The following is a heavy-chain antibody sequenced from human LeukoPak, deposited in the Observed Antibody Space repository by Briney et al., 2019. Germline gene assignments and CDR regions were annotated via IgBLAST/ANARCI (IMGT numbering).Heavy chain of an antibody. CDR1: GGSISSYY. CDR2: IHTSGST. D-gene: IGHD3-9*01. J-gene: IGHJ4*02. CDR3: ARDRGDILTGYSDY. V-gene: IGHV4-4*07. Sequence: SETLSLTCTVSGGSISSYYWNWIRQPAGKGLEWIGRIHTSGSTKYNPSLKSRVTMSLDTSKNQFSLRLSSVTAADTAIYYCARDRGDILTGYSDYWGQGTLVTVSS.